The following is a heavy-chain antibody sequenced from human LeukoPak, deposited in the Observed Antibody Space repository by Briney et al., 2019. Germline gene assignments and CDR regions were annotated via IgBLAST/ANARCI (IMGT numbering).Heavy chain of an antibody. CDR3: ARGSTGAEIVVVITPMRAFDI. CDR1: GFTFSSYE. Sequence: GGSLRLSCAASGFTFSSYEMNWVRQAPGKGLEWVSYISSSGSTIYYADSVKGRFTISRDNAKNSLYLQMNSLRAEDTAVYYWARGSTGAEIVVVITPMRAFDIWGQGTMVTVSS. V-gene: IGHV3-48*03. J-gene: IGHJ3*02. CDR2: ISSSGSTI. D-gene: IGHD3-22*01.